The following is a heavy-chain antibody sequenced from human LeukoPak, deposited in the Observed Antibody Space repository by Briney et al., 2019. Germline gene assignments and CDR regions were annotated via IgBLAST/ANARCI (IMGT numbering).Heavy chain of an antibody. D-gene: IGHD2-2*01. V-gene: IGHV4-34*01. CDR2: INHSGST. Sequence: SETLSLTCAVYGGSFSGYYWSWIRQPPGKGLEWIGEINHSGSTSYNPSLKSRVTISVDTSKNQFSLKLSSVTAADTAVYYCARGTGSIVVVPAAMFRGYYYFDYWGQGTLVTVSS. J-gene: IGHJ4*02. CDR1: GGSFSGYY. CDR3: ARGTGSIVVVPAAMFRGYYYFDY.